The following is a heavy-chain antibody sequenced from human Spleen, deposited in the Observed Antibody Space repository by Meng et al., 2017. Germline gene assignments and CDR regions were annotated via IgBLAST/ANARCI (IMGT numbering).Heavy chain of an antibody. CDR2: ISSSGFTI. D-gene: IGHD3-22*01. V-gene: IGHV3-11*01. Sequence: GESLKISCAASGFSFSDYYMSWIRQAPGKGLEWVSHISSSGFTIHYADSVKGRFTISRDSAKNSLYLQMNSLRAEDTAVYYCAKSSSGYYPPLFDYWGQGTLVTVSS. CDR3: AKSSSGYYPPLFDY. CDR1: GFSFSDYY. J-gene: IGHJ4*02.